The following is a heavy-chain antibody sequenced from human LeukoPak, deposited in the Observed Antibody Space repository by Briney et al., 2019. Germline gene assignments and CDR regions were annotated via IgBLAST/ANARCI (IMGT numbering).Heavy chain of an antibody. Sequence: ASVTVSCKASGYTFTSYYMHWVRQAPGQGLEWMGIINPSGGSTSYAQKFQGRVTMTRDTSTSTVYMELSSLRSEDTAVYYCARDYGSAYAFDIWGQGTMVTVSS. V-gene: IGHV1-46*01. CDR3: ARDYGSAYAFDI. CDR2: INPSGGST. J-gene: IGHJ3*02. D-gene: IGHD3-10*01. CDR1: GYTFTSYY.